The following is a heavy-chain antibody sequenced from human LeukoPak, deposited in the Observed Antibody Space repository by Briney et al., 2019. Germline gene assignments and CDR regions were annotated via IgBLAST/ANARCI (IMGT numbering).Heavy chain of an antibody. Sequence: GASVKVSCKASGYTFTGYYMHWVRQAPGQGLEWMGRINPNSGGTNYAQKFQGRVTMTRDTSISTAYMELSRLRSDDTAVYYCARDRDYVWGSYPNDAFDIWGQGTMVTVSS. CDR1: GYTFTGYY. CDR2: INPNSGGT. J-gene: IGHJ3*02. D-gene: IGHD3-16*02. V-gene: IGHV1-2*06. CDR3: ARDRDYVWGSYPNDAFDI.